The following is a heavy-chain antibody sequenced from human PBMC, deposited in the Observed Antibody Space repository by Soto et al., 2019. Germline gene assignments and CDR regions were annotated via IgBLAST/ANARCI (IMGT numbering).Heavy chain of an antibody. CDR3: VRRVSGNYDC. CDR1: GFTFSSYD. CDR2: ISSNGGTT. V-gene: IGHV3-64*01. J-gene: IGHJ4*02. Sequence: EVQLAESGGGMVQPGGSLRLSCVASGFTFSSYDMHWVRQAPGKGLEYVSSISSNGGTTYYGNSVKGRFTISRDNSKNTLYLQMGSRRAEDMAVYYCVRRVSGNYDCWGQGTLVTGSS. D-gene: IGHD1-7*01.